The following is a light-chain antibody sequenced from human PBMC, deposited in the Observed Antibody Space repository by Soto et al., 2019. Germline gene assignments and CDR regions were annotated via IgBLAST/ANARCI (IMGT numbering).Light chain of an antibody. J-gene: IGLJ2*01. Sequence: QSALAQPASVSGSPGQSIIISCSGTSSDIGRYDLVSWYQQYPGKAPRLIIYEDTKRPSGVSNRFSGSKSGYTASLTISGLQAEDEADYYCCSYAGSSTVVFGGGTKLTVL. CDR1: SSDIGRYDL. CDR3: CSYAGSSTVV. CDR2: EDT. V-gene: IGLV2-23*01.